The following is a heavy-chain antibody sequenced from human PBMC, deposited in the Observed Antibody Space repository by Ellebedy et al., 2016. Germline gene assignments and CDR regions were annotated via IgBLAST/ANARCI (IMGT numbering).Heavy chain of an antibody. V-gene: IGHV4-4*02. Sequence: SETLSLTCAVSGDSISTGDWFSWVRPPPGKGLEYIGEIYHTGTTYYNPSLKSRVTISVDKSKNQFSLMLRSVTAADTAVYYCAGNAPRISASVYWGQGILVTVSS. CDR2: IYHTGTT. CDR3: AGNAPRISASVY. CDR1: GDSISTGDW. J-gene: IGHJ4*02. D-gene: IGHD6-13*01.